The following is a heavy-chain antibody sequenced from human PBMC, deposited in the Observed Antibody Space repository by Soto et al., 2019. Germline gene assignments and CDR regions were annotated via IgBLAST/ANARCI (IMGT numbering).Heavy chain of an antibody. V-gene: IGHV3-30*18. Sequence: PGASLRLSCAASGFTFNIYGMHWVRQAPDKGLEWVALISYDGSNQYYADSVKGRFTISRDNSKNTLFLQMNSLRADDTAVYYCAKDQASGQGSFDSWGQGT. CDR2: ISYDGSNQ. J-gene: IGHJ4*02. CDR3: AKDQASGQGSFDS. CDR1: GFTFNIYG.